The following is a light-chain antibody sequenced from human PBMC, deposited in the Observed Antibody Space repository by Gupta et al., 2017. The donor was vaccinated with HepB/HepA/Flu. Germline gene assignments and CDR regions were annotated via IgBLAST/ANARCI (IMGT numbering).Light chain of an antibody. V-gene: IGLV2-14*03. CDR1: SSDVGGYNY. Sequence: QSALPQPASVSGSPGQSITISCTGTSSDVGGYNYVSWYQQHPGKAPKLMIYDVSNRPSGVSNRFSGSKSGNTASLTISGLQAEDESDYYCSSYTSSSDVFGTGTKVTV. CDR2: DVS. J-gene: IGLJ1*01. CDR3: SSYTSSSDV.